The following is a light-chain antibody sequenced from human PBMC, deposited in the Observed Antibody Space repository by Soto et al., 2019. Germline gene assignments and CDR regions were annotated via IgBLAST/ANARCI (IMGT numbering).Light chain of an antibody. V-gene: IGLV2-8*01. CDR3: SSYAASTYV. CDR1: SSDVGCYNY. CDR2: EVS. Sequence: QSALTQPPSASGSPGQPVTISCTGTSSDVGCYNYVSWYQQHPGKAPKLIIYEVSKRPSGVPDRFSGSKSGNTASLTVSGLQTEDEADYYCSSYAASTYVFGTGTKVTVL. J-gene: IGLJ1*01.